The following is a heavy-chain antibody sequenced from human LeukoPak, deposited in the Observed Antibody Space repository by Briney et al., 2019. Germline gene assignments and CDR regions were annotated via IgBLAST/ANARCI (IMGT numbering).Heavy chain of an antibody. Sequence: GGSLRLSCAASGITFGNNWMHWVRQGPGKGLVWISRIDSDGGGAIYADSVKGRFTVSRDNAKNTLYLQMNSLRAEDTAVYYCARDVPHNWFDTWGQGTLVTVSS. CDR2: IDSDGGGA. CDR1: GITFGNNW. J-gene: IGHJ5*02. V-gene: IGHV3-74*01. CDR3: ARDVPHNWFDT.